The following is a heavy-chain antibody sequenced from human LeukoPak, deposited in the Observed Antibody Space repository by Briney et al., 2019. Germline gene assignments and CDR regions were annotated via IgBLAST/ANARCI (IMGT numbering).Heavy chain of an antibody. CDR3: ARDMWELLPGGE. J-gene: IGHJ4*02. Sequence: ASVKVSCKASGYTFDSYGISWVRQAPGQGLEWMGWISAYNGNTHYAQKFKGRVTMTKDTSTSTVYMELRSLRSDDTAVYYCARDMWELLPGGEWGQGTLVTVSS. D-gene: IGHD1-26*01. CDR2: ISAYNGNT. CDR1: GYTFDSYG. V-gene: IGHV1-18*01.